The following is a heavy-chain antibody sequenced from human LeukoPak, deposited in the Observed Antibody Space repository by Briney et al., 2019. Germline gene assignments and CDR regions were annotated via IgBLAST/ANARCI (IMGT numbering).Heavy chain of an antibody. CDR1: GYTFTSYD. CDR2: MNPNSGNT. V-gene: IGHV1-8*03. J-gene: IGHJ4*02. Sequence: ASVKVSCKASGYTFTSYDINWVRQATGQGLEWMGWMNPNSGNTGYAQKFQGRVTITRNTSISTAYMEPSSLRSEDTAVYYCARGLPYYYDSSALGNFDYWGQGTLVTVSS. D-gene: IGHD3-22*01. CDR3: ARGLPYYYDSSALGNFDY.